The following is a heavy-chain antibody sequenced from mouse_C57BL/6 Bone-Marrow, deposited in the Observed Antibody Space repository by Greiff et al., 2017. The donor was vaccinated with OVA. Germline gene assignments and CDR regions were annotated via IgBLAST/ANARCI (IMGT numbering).Heavy chain of an antibody. D-gene: IGHD2-1*01. CDR2: ISNGGGST. Sequence: EVKVVESGGGLVQPGGSLKLSCAASGFTFSDYYMYWVRQTPEKRLEWVAYISNGGGSTYYPDTVKGRFTISRDNAKNTLYLQMSRLKSEDTAMYYCARHENYGNYLAWFAYWGQGTLVTVSA. V-gene: IGHV5-12*01. CDR3: ARHENYGNYLAWFAY. CDR1: GFTFSDYY. J-gene: IGHJ3*01.